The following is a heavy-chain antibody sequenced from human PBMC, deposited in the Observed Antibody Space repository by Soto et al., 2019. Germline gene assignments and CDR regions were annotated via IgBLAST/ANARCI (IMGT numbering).Heavy chain of an antibody. CDR1: GGSISSGDYY. CDR2: IYYSGST. J-gene: IGHJ3*02. Sequence: LSLTCTVSGGSISSGDYYWSWIRQPPGKGLEWIGYIYYSGSTYYNPSLKSRVTISVDTSKNQFSLKLSSVTAADTAVYYCASSSSSTPHAFDIWGQGTMVTVSS. D-gene: IGHD6-6*01. V-gene: IGHV4-30-4*01. CDR3: ASSSSSTPHAFDI.